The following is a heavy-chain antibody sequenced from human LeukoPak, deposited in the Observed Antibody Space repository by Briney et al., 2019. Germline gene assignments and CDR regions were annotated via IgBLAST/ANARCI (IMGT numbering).Heavy chain of an antibody. CDR3: ARKSSVTTVINWFDP. J-gene: IGHJ5*02. Sequence: SETLSLTCAVYGGSFSGYYWSWIRQPPGKGLEWIGEINHSGSTNYNPSLKSRFTISVDTSKNQFSLKLSSVTAADTAVYYCARKSSVTTVINWFDPWGQGTLVTVSS. CDR1: GGSFSGYY. V-gene: IGHV4-34*01. D-gene: IGHD4-17*01. CDR2: INHSGST.